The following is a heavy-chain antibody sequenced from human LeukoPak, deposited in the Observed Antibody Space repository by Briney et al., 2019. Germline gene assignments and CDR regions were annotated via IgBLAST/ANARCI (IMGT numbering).Heavy chain of an antibody. V-gene: IGHV4-34*01. CDR1: SGSFSGYY. CDR2: INHGGST. Sequence: SETLSLTCAVYSGSFSGYYWSWIRQPPGKGLEWIGEINHGGSTKYNPSLKSRVTISVDTSKNQFSLKLSSVTAADTAVYYCARGAYCSGDACFYNRFDPWGQGTLVTVSS. D-gene: IGHD2-21*01. CDR3: ARGAYCSGDACFYNRFDP. J-gene: IGHJ5*02.